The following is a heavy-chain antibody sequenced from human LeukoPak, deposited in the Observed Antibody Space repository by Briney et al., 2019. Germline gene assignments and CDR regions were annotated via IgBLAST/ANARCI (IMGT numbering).Heavy chain of an antibody. Sequence: SVKVSCKASGGTFSSYAISWVRQAPGQGLEWMGGIIPIFGTANYAQKFQGRVTMTRNTSISTAYMELSSLRSEDTAVYYCARGSSGYYLGRVGYWGQGTLVTVSS. D-gene: IGHD3-22*01. CDR3: ARGSSGYYLGRVGY. CDR2: IIPIFGTA. V-gene: IGHV1-69*05. CDR1: GGTFSSYA. J-gene: IGHJ4*02.